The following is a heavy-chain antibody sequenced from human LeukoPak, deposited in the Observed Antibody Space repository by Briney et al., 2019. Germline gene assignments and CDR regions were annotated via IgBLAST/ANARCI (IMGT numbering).Heavy chain of an antibody. V-gene: IGHV1-24*01. J-gene: IGHJ4*02. CDR1: GYTLTELS. CDR3: ATALAYCGGDCYPVNFDY. CDR2: FDPEDGET. Sequence: ASVKVSCKVSGYTLTELSMHWVRQAPGKGLEWMGGFDPEDGETIHAQKFQGRVTMTEDTSTDTAYMELSSLRSEDTAVYYCATALAYCGGDCYPVNFDYWGQGTLVTVSS. D-gene: IGHD2-21*02.